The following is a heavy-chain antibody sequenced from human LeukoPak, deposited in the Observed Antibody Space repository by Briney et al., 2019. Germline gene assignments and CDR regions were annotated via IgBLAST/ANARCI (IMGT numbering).Heavy chain of an antibody. V-gene: IGHV4-59*01. CDR2: IFYSGGA. CDR1: GGSLTSFY. J-gene: IGHJ4*02. D-gene: IGHD3-16*01. Sequence: SETLSLTRTVSGGSLTSFYWSWIRQPPGKGPGWIGYIFYSGGAHFNPPPKSRVTMSVDTSQNQFSLKLGSVTAADTAVYYCVRADYDYIWGSFGYFDFWGQGTLVTVSS. CDR3: VRADYDYIWGSFGYFDF.